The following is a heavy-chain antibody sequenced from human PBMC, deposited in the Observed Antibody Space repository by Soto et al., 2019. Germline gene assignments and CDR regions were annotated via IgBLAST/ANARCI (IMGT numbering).Heavy chain of an antibody. V-gene: IGHV3-23*01. Sequence: PGGSLRLSCAASGFTFNIYAMNWVRQAPGKGLEWVSAVSGGGGSTFYAASVRGRFTISRDNSDNTVYLQMNSLRAEDTAVYYCAKASMIAVGGIIDFDYWGQGALVTVSS. CDR2: VSGGGGST. CDR1: GFTFNIYA. J-gene: IGHJ4*02. D-gene: IGHD3-16*01. CDR3: AKASMIAVGGIIDFDY.